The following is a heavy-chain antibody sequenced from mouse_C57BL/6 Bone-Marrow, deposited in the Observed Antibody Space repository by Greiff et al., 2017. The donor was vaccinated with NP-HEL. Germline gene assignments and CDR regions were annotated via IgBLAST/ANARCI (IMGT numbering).Heavy chain of an antibody. Sequence: QVQLQQPGAELVKPGASVKISCKASGYAFSSYWMNWVKQRPGKGLEWIGQIYPGDGDTNYNGKFKGKATLTADKSSSTAYMKLSSLTSEDSAVYFCARRGDGDYYGFDYWGQGTTLTVSS. CDR1: GYAFSSYW. CDR3: ARRGDGDYYGFDY. CDR2: IYPGDGDT. V-gene: IGHV1-80*01. D-gene: IGHD1-1*01. J-gene: IGHJ2*01.